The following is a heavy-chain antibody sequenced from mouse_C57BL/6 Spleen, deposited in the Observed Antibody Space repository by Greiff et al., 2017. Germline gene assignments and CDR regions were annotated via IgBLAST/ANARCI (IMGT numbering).Heavy chain of an antibody. Sequence: QVQLQQPGTELLKPGASVKLSCKASGYTFTSYWMHWVKQRPGQGLEWIGNINPSNGGTNYNEKFKSKATLTVDKSSSTAYMQLSSLTSADSAVYYCARAYYYGSSLTGPGAMDYWGQGTSVTVSS. CDR1: GYTFTSYW. CDR3: ARAYYYGSSLTGPGAMDY. J-gene: IGHJ4*01. D-gene: IGHD1-1*01. V-gene: IGHV1-53*01. CDR2: INPSNGGT.